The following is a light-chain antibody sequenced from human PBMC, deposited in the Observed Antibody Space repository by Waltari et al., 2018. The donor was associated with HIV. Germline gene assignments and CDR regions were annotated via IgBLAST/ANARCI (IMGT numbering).Light chain of an antibody. CDR3: QVWEPTSDHVV. J-gene: IGLJ2*01. V-gene: IGLV3-21*03. CDR2: DDS. CDR1: NIGMKT. Sequence: SYVLTQETSVSVAPGKTARTTCAGKNIGMKTVHWYQRKPGQAPVRFMYDDSNRPSGIPERFSGSNSGNTATLTINRVEVGDEADYYCQVWEPTSDHVVFGGGSRLIVL.